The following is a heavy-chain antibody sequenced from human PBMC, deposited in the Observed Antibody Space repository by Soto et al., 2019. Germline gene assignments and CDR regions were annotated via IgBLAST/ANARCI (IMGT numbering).Heavy chain of an antibody. CDR3: ARLGGLDFGSDFDY. V-gene: IGHV3-23*01. D-gene: IGHD3-10*01. CDR1: GFTFNNFA. CDR2: ISHSGRNS. Sequence: GGSLRLSCRASGFTFNNFALNWVRQTPGQGLEWISAISHSGRNSYYADSLKGRFTISRDDSKNTVFLQMTRLTVADTAMYYCARLGGLDFGSDFDYWGQGTLVTVSS. J-gene: IGHJ4*02.